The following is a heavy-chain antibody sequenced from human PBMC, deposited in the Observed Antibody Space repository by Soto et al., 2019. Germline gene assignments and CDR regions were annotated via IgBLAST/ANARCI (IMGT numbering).Heavy chain of an antibody. V-gene: IGHV4-34*01. J-gene: IGHJ6*03. CDR2: INHSGST. CDR3: ARGWGYCSGGSCYKDYYYYMDV. Sequence: QVQLQQWGAGLLKPSETLSLTCAVYGGSFSGYYWSWIRQPPGKGLEWIGEINHSGSTNYNPSLKSRVTISVDTSKNQFSPKLSSVTAADTAVYYCARGWGYCSGGSCYKDYYYYMDVWGKGTTVTVSS. CDR1: GGSFSGYY. D-gene: IGHD2-15*01.